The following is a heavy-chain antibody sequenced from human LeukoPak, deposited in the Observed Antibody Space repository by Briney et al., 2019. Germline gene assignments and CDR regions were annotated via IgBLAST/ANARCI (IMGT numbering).Heavy chain of an antibody. CDR3: ARTRVPAAPHPFDY. J-gene: IGHJ4*02. CDR2: IIPIFGIA. CDR1: GGTFSSCA. V-gene: IGHV1-69*04. Sequence: SVKVSCKASGGTFSSCAISWVRQAPGQGLEWMGRIIPIFGIANYAQKFQGRVTITADKSTSTAYMELSSLRSEDTAVYCCARTRVPAAPHPFDYWGQGTLVTVSS. D-gene: IGHD2-2*01.